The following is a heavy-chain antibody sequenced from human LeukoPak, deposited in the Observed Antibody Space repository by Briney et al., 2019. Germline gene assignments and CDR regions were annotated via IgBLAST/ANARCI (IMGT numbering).Heavy chain of an antibody. CDR3: AKRDTSGLYYFDF. Sequence: PGGSLRLSCAASGFTFRNYGMTWVRLAPGTGLEWVSGISGGGDSTFYADSVKGRFTISRNNSKNTLYLQMNSLRAEDTAVYYCAKRDTSGLYYFDFWGQGTLVTVSS. V-gene: IGHV3-23*01. J-gene: IGHJ4*02. D-gene: IGHD3-22*01. CDR1: GFTFRNYG. CDR2: ISGGGDST.